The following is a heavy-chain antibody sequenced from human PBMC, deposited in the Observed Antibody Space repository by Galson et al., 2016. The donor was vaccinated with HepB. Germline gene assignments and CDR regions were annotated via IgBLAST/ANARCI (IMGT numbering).Heavy chain of an antibody. J-gene: IGHJ4*02. CDR2: IYYSGST. D-gene: IGHD6-19*01. Sequence: EPLSLTCTVSDGSISSSIYYWGWIRQTPGKGLEWIESIYYSGSTYHSPSLKSRLTISVDTSKNQFSLRLNSVTAADTAVYYCASSLYRSGWHWNFDYWGQGTLVTVSS. CDR1: DGSISSSIYY. CDR3: ASSLYRSGWHWNFDY. V-gene: IGHV4-39*01.